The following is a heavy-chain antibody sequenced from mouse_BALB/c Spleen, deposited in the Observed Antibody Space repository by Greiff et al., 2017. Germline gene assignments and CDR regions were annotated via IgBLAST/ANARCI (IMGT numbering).Heavy chain of an antibody. CDR2: INPSTGYT. CDR3: ARSPIYYGYDGFAY. D-gene: IGHD2-2*01. Sequence: VKLQESGAELAKPGASVKMSCKASGYTFTSYWMHWVKQRPGQGLEWIRYINPSTGYTEYNQKFKDKATLTADKSSSTAYMQLSSLTSEDSAVYYCARSPIYYGYDGFAYWGQGTLVTVSA. CDR1: GYTFTSYW. J-gene: IGHJ3*01. V-gene: IGHV1-7*01.